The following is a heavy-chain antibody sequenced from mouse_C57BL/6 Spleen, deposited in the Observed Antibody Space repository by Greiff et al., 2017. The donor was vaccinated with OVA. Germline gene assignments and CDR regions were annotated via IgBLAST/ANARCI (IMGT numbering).Heavy chain of an antibody. CDR1: GFTFSSYG. V-gene: IGHV5-6*01. CDR2: ISSGGSYT. Sequence: EVHLVESGGDLVKPGGSLKLSCAASGFTFSSYGMSWVRQTPDKRLEWVATISSGGSYTYYPDSVKGRFTISRDNAKNTLYLQMSSLKSEDTAMYYCARQGSGGSSPYFDYWGQGTTLTVSS. D-gene: IGHD1-1*01. J-gene: IGHJ2*01. CDR3: ARQGSGGSSPYFDY.